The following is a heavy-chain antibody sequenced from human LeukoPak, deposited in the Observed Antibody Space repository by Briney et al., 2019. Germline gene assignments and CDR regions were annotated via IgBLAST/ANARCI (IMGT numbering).Heavy chain of an antibody. D-gene: IGHD2-21*02. V-gene: IGHV3-21*01. Sequence: GGSLRLSWAAAGFTLSSDCMNWVRQAPGEWLEWVSYISSSSSYIYSADSVKDRLTISRDNAKHSLYLQMNSLRAEDTAVYYCARDPRERDPNPDYWGQGTLVSVSS. J-gene: IGHJ4*02. CDR3: ARDPRERDPNPDY. CDR1: GFTLSSDC. CDR2: ISSSSSYI.